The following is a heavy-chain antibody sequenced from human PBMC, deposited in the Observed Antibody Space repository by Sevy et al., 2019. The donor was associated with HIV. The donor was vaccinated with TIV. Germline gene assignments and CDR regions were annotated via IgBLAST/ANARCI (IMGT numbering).Heavy chain of an antibody. CDR2: INTNTRNP. D-gene: IGHD3-16*02. CDR1: GHTFPSYA. V-gene: IGHV7-4-1*02. CDR3: ARDPNFVISAETYFDY. J-gene: IGHJ4*02. Sequence: VAVKVSCKASGHTFPSYAMNWVRQAPGQGLERMGWINTNTRNPTYAQGFTGRFVFSLDTSVSTAYLQISSLKAEDTAVYYCARDPNFVISAETYFDYWGQGTLVTVSS.